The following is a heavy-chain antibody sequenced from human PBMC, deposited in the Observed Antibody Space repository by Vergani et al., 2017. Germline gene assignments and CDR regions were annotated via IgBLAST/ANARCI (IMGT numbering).Heavy chain of an antibody. CDR2: IYYSGST. CDR3: ARVPANNWNYVVFNRYFDY. Sequence: QLQLQESGPGLVKPSQTLSLTCTVSGGSISSGGYYWSWIRQHPGKGLEWIGYIYYSGSTYYNPSLKSRVTISVDTSKNQFSLKLSSVTAADTAVYYCARVPANNWNYVVFNRYFDYWGQGTLVTVSS. CDR1: GGSISSGGYY. J-gene: IGHJ4*02. V-gene: IGHV4-31*03. D-gene: IGHD1-7*01.